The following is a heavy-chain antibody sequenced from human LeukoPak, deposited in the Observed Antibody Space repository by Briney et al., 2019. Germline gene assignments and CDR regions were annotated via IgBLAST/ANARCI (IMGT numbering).Heavy chain of an antibody. CDR3: ARPWTYGDYSDY. CDR2: INPNSGGT. CDR1: GYTFTSYY. D-gene: IGHD4-17*01. V-gene: IGHV1-2*02. J-gene: IGHJ4*02. Sequence: ASVKVSCKASGYTFTSYYMHWVRQAPGQGLEWMGWINPNSGGTNYAQKFQGRVTMTRDTSISTAYMELSRLRSDDTAVYYCARPWTYGDYSDYWGQGTLVTVSS.